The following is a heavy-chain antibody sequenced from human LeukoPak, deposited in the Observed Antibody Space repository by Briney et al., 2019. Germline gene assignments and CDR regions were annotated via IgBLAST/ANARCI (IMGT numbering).Heavy chain of an antibody. Sequence: PGGSLRLSCAASGFTFSSYAMNWVRLAPGKGLEWVSYISSSSSSIYYADSVKGRFTISRDNAKNSLYLQMNSLRDEDTAVYYCSRDEYCSSTSCSYYGMDVWGQGTTVTVSS. D-gene: IGHD2-2*01. J-gene: IGHJ6*02. V-gene: IGHV3-48*02. CDR2: ISSSSSSI. CDR3: SRDEYCSSTSCSYYGMDV. CDR1: GFTFSSYA.